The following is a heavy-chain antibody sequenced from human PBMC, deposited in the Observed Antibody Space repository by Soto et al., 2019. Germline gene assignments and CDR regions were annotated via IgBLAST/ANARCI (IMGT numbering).Heavy chain of an antibody. CDR2: VYYSGST. CDR1: GASISSSY. Sequence: SQTLSLTCTVSGASISSSYWSWIRQSPGKGLEWIGYVYYSGSTNYNPSLKSRVTISVDTSKNQFSLKLSSVTAADTAVYYCARGYYDSSGQSNTFDIWGQGTMVTVSS. CDR3: ARGYYDSSGQSNTFDI. D-gene: IGHD3-22*01. V-gene: IGHV4-59*01. J-gene: IGHJ3*02.